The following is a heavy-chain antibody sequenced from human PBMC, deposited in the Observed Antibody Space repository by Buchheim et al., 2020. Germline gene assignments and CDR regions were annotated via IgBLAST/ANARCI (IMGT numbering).Heavy chain of an antibody. CDR1: GFTFSSYS. CDR3: ARAAYSSSWTYYYYGMDV. D-gene: IGHD6-13*01. J-gene: IGHJ6*02. V-gene: IGHV3-48*01. Sequence: EVQLVESGGGLVQSGGSLRLSCAASGFTFSSYSMNWVRQAPGKGLEWVSYISSSSSTIYYADSVKGRFTISRDNAKNSLYLQMNSLRAEDTAVYYCARAAYSSSWTYYYYGMDVWGQGTT. CDR2: ISSSSSTI.